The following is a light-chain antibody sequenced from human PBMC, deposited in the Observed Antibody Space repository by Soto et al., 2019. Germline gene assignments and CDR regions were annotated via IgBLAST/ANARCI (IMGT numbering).Light chain of an antibody. Sequence: EIVLTQSPATLSLSPGEGATLSCRASQSVSSKYLGWYQQKPGQAPRLLIYGASTRATGIPARFSGSGSGAEFTLTISSLQSEDFVVYYCQQYNNWPRTFGQGTKVDIK. J-gene: IGKJ1*01. CDR3: QQYNNWPRT. V-gene: IGKV3-15*01. CDR2: GAS. CDR1: QSVSSKY.